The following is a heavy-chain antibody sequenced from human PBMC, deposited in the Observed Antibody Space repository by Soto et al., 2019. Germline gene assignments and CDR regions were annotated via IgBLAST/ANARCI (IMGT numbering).Heavy chain of an antibody. D-gene: IGHD4-17*01. CDR3: ARRYGVYFDY. J-gene: IGHJ4*02. CDR2: IYYSGST. Sequence: PSETQSLTCTVSGGTIRSGGYYWSWIRQHPGKGLEWIGYIYYSGSTNYNPSLKSRVTISVDTSKNQFSLKLSSVTAADTAVYYCARRYGVYFDYWGQGTLVTVSS. CDR1: GGTIRSGGYY. V-gene: IGHV4-61*08.